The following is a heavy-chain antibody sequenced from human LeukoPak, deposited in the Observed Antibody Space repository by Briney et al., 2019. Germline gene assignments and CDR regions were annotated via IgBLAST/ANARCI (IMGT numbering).Heavy chain of an antibody. CDR2: AGWAGGTT. CDR3: AKELDTMFFDY. V-gene: IGHV3-43*01. CDR1: GFNFDRYT. Sequence: GSLRLSCATSGFNFDRYTIHWVRQAPGKGLEWVSLAGWAGGTTFYSDSVRGRFTISRDSGRKSVYLQMNRLTTDDTAFYFCAKELDTMFFDYWGQGALVTVSS. J-gene: IGHJ4*02. D-gene: IGHD3-10*02.